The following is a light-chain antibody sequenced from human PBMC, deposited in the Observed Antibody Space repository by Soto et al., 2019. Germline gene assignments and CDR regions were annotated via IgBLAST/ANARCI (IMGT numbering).Light chain of an antibody. CDR1: QSVSSW. V-gene: IGKV1-5*01. CDR2: DAS. J-gene: IGKJ1*01. CDR3: QQYNSYSRT. Sequence: DIQMTQSPSTLSASVGDRVTNTCRASQSVSSWLAWYQQKPGKAPKFLIYDASSLESGVPSRFSGSGSGTEFTLTISSLQPDDFATYYCQQYNSYSRTFGQGTRWIS.